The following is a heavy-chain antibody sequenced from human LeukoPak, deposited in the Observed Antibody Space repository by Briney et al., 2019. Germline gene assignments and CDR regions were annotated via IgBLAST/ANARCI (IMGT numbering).Heavy chain of an antibody. CDR1: GFTFSSYA. V-gene: IGHV3-21*01. CDR3: ARVGFYYDSSGYYPPFDY. J-gene: IGHJ4*02. Sequence: GGSLRLSCAASGFTFSSYAMSWVRQAPGKGLEWVSSISSSSSYIYYADSVKGRFTISRDNAKNSLYLQMNSLRAEDTAVYYCARVGFYYDSSGYYPPFDYWGQGTLVTVSS. CDR2: ISSSSSYI. D-gene: IGHD3-22*01.